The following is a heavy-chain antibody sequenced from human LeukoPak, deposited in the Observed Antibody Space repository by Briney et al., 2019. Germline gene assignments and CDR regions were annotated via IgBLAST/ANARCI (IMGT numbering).Heavy chain of an antibody. V-gene: IGHV4-39*01. D-gene: IGHD3-16*01. CDR3: ARHPGLGPPPSLNYYGLDV. Sequence: SETLSLTCTVSGGSISSTDYYWVWIRQPPTKGLEWIGSIYDSGSFYYNPSLKSRVTISVATSKTQFSLKLISVTATDTAVYYCARHPGLGPPPSLNYYGLDVWGQGTTVTVSS. CDR1: GGSISSTDYY. J-gene: IGHJ6*02. CDR2: IYDSGSF.